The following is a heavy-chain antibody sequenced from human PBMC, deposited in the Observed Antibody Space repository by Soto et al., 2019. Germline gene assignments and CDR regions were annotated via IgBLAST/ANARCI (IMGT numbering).Heavy chain of an antibody. D-gene: IGHD3-10*01. V-gene: IGHV4-31*03. CDR2: IYYSGST. Sequence: SSETLSLTCTVSGGSISSSGYYWSWIRQHPGKGLEFIGYIYYSGSTYYNPSLKSRVTISVDTSKNQFSLKLSSVTAADTAVYYCARYFYASALGFDPWGQGTLVTVSS. J-gene: IGHJ5*02. CDR1: GGSISSSGYY. CDR3: ARYFYASALGFDP.